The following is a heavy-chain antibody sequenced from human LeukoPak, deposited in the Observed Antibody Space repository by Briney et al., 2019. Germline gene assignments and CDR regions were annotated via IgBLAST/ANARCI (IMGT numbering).Heavy chain of an antibody. V-gene: IGHV1-46*01. D-gene: IGHD2-2*01. Sequence: ASVKVSCKASGYTFTSYYMHWVRQAPGQGLEWMGIINPSGGITTYAQKFQGRVTVTRDTSMSTVYMELSSLRSEDTAVYYCARPTSIIPAANIYYYFYGMDVWGQGTTVTVSS. CDR2: INPSGGIT. CDR1: GYTFTSYY. CDR3: ARPTSIIPAANIYYYFYGMDV. J-gene: IGHJ6*02.